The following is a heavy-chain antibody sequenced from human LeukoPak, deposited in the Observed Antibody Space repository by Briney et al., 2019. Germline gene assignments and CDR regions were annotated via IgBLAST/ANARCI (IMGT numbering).Heavy chain of an antibody. J-gene: IGHJ3*02. V-gene: IGHV1-8*01. CDR1: GYTFTSYD. D-gene: IGHD6-13*01. CDR3: ARGLRIAPGRRAFDI. Sequence: ASVTVSCKASGYTFTSYDINWVRQATGQGLEWMGWMNPNSGNTGYAQKFQGRVTMTRNTSISTAYMELSSLRSEDTAVYYCARGLRIAPGRRAFDIWGQGTMVTVSS. CDR2: MNPNSGNT.